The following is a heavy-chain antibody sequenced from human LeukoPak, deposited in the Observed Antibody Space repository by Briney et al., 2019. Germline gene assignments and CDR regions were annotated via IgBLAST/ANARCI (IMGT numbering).Heavy chain of an antibody. Sequence: PSETLSLTCTVSGGSISSYYWSWLGQPAGEGLEWIGRIYTSGSTNYNPSLKSRVTMSVDTSKNQFSLKLSSVTAADTAVYYCARERMRYYYGSGSYSSMDVWGKGTTVTISS. V-gene: IGHV4-4*07. CDR2: IYTSGST. J-gene: IGHJ6*03. CDR3: ARERMRYYYGSGSYSSMDV. CDR1: GGSISSYY. D-gene: IGHD3-10*01.